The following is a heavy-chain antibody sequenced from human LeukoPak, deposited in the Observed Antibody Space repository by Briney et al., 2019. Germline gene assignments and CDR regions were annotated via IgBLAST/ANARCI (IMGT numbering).Heavy chain of an antibody. CDR1: GFTFSSYG. CDR3: AKTAYYYGSGSYH. V-gene: IGHV3-23*01. Sequence: GGSLRLSCAASGFTFSSYGMSWVRQAPGKGLEWVSAISGSGGSTYYADSVKGRFTIPRDNSKNTLYLQMNSLRAEDTAVYYCAKTAYYYGSGSYHWGQGTLVTVSS. D-gene: IGHD3-10*01. CDR2: ISGSGGST. J-gene: IGHJ5*02.